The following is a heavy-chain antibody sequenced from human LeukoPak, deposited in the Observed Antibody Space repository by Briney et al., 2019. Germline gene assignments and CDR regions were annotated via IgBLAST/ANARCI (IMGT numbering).Heavy chain of an antibody. CDR3: GTRAH. J-gene: IGHJ4*02. V-gene: IGHV3-7*01. CDR1: GFTFSTNY. CDR2: INQDGSEK. Sequence: GGSLRLSCAASGFTFSTNYLSWVRQAPGKGLEWVANINQDGSEKYYVDSVKGRFTVSRDNAKNSLYLQLNSLRAEDTAVYYCGTRAHWGQGTLVTVSS.